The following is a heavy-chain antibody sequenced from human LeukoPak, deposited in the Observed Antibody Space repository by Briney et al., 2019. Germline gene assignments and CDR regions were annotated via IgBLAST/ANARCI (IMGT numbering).Heavy chain of an antibody. D-gene: IGHD6-19*01. V-gene: IGHV4-39*01. Sequence: SETLSLTCTVSGGSISSSSYCWGWIRQPPGKGLEWIGRIYYSGSTYYNPSLKSRVTISVDTSKNQFTLKLSSVTAADTAVYYCARREGSGWRHYYYYYMDVWGKGTTVTVSS. CDR1: GGSISSSSYC. CDR2: IYYSGST. CDR3: ARREGSGWRHYYYYYMDV. J-gene: IGHJ6*03.